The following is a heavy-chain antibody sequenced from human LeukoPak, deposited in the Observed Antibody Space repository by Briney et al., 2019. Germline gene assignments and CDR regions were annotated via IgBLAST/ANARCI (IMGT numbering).Heavy chain of an antibody. V-gene: IGHV3-11*01. D-gene: IGHD3-10*01. J-gene: IGHJ5*02. Sequence: GGSLRLSCAASGFTFSDYYMSRIRQAPGKGLEWVSYISSSGSTIYYADSVKGRFTISRDNAKNSLYLQMNSLRAEDTAVYYCARDLGLYYYGSGPPGFDPWGQGTLVTVSS. CDR2: ISSSGSTI. CDR1: GFTFSDYY. CDR3: ARDLGLYYYGSGPPGFDP.